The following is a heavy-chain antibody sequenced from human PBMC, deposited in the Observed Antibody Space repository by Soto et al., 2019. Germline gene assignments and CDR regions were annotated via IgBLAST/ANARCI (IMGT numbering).Heavy chain of an antibody. CDR3: AKYCSGARCYHGFDY. CDR2: VSVSGVTT. J-gene: IGHJ4*02. Sequence: EVHLLESGGGLVQPGGSLRLSCAASGFTFSNYAMTWVRQAPGKGLEWVSSVSVSGVTTYYADSVKGRFTISRDNSKNTLYLQMNSLRAEDTAVYYCAKYCSGARCYHGFDYWGQGTLVNVSS. V-gene: IGHV3-23*01. D-gene: IGHD2-15*01. CDR1: GFTFSNYA.